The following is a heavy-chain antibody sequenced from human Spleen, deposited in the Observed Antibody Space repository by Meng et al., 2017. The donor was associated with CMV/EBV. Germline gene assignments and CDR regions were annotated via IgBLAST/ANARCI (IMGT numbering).Heavy chain of an antibody. CDR2: ISGSGGST. CDR3: AKDLTYSGWYSGGY. V-gene: IGHV3-23*01. J-gene: IGHJ4*02. Sequence: GESLKISCAASGFTFSSYAMSWVRQAPGKGLEWVSAISGSGGSTYYADSVKGRFTIRRDNSKNTLYLQMNSLRAEDTAVYYCAKDLTYSGWYSGGYWGQGTLVTVSS. D-gene: IGHD6-19*01. CDR1: GFTFSSYA.